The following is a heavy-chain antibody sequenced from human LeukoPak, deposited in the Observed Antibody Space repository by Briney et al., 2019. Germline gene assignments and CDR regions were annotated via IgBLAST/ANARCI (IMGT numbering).Heavy chain of an antibody. V-gene: IGHV3-49*04. J-gene: IGHJ6*03. D-gene: IGHD4-11*01. CDR1: GFTFGDYA. CDR3: TRVHSNYVWYYYYMDV. CDR2: IRSKAYGDTT. Sequence: GSLRLSCTTSGFTFGDYAMSWVRQAPGKGLEWVGFIRSKAYGDTTEYAASVKGRFIISRDDSKSIAYPQVNSLKTEDTAVYYCTRVHSNYVWYYYYMDVWGKGTTVTVSS.